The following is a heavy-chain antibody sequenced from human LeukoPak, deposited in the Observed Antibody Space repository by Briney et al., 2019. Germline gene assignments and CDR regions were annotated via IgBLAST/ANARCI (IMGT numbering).Heavy chain of an antibody. CDR2: IFYSGST. Sequence: SETLSLTCTVSGGSISSYYWSWIRQPPGKGLEWIGYIFYSGSTHYNPSLKSRVTISVDTSKNQFSLKLSSVTAADTAVYYCAKDRRRSTSCYDFDYWGQGTLVTVSS. V-gene: IGHV4-59*01. D-gene: IGHD2-2*01. CDR1: GGSISSYY. CDR3: AKDRRRSTSCYDFDY. J-gene: IGHJ4*02.